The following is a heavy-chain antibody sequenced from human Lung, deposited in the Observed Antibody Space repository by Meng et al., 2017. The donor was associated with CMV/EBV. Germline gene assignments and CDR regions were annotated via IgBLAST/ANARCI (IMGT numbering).Heavy chain of an antibody. CDR1: GYTFTGYY. CDR2: INPNSGGT. D-gene: IGHD1-7*01. V-gene: IGHV1-2*02. CDR3: ARDLDWNYEY. J-gene: IGHJ4*02. Sequence: ASXXVSCKASGYTFTGYYMHWVRQAPGQGLEWMGWINPNSGGTNYAQKFQGRVTMTRDTSISTAYMELSRLRSDDAAVYYCARDLDWNYEYWGQGTLVTVSS.